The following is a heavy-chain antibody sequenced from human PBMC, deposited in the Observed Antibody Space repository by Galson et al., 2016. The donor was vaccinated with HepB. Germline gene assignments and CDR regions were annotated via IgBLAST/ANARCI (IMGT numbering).Heavy chain of an antibody. CDR3: ARDAYYDSGADYLIGYFDV. CDR2: IHYRRGT. V-gene: IGHV4-59*11. CDR1: DASITSQY. Sequence: SETLSLTCSISDASITSQYWSWIRQAPGKGLEWIGYIHYRRGTNYNPSLKSRVTISLDTSKNQFYLELTSVTAADTAAYFCARDAYYDSGADYLIGYFDVWGRGTLVTV. J-gene: IGHJ2*01. D-gene: IGHD3-22*01.